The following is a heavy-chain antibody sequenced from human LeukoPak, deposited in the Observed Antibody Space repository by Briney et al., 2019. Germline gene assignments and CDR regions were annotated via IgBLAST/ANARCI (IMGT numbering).Heavy chain of an antibody. CDR3: ARDRPTTVVTPGENWFDP. V-gene: IGHV3-30-3*01. D-gene: IGHD4-23*01. J-gene: IGHJ5*02. Sequence: PGGSLRLSCAASGFTFSSYAMHWVRQAPGKGLEWVAVISYDGSNKYYADSVKGRFTISRDNSKNTLYLQMNSPRAEDTAVYYCARDRPTTVVTPGENWFDPWGQGTLVTVSS. CDR1: GFTFSSYA. CDR2: ISYDGSNK.